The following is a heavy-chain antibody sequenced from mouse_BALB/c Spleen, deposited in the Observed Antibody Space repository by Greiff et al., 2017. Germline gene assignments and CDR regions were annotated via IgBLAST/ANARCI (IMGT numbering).Heavy chain of an antibody. Sequence: EVKLMESGGGLVKPGGSLKLSCAASGFTFSSYAMSWVRQTPEKRLEWVASISSGGSTYYPDSVKGRFTISRDNARNILYLQMSSLRSEDTAMYYCASVRRRALGYYYAMDYWGQGTSVTVSS. J-gene: IGHJ4*01. CDR2: ISSGGST. D-gene: IGHD2-14*01. CDR3: ASVRRRALGYYYAMDY. CDR1: GFTFSSYA. V-gene: IGHV5-6-5*01.